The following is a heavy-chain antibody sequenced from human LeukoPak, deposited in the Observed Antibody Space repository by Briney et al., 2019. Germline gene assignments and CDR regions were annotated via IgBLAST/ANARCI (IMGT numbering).Heavy chain of an antibody. CDR2: INHSGST. CDR3: ARGGRIWSGFNWFDP. Sequence: SETLSLTCAVYGGSFSGYYWSWIRQPPGKGLEWIGEINHSGSTNYNPSLKSRVTISVDTSKNQFSLKLSSVTAADTAVYYCARGGRIWSGFNWFDPWGQGTLVTVCS. D-gene: IGHD3-3*01. CDR1: GGSFSGYY. J-gene: IGHJ5*02. V-gene: IGHV4-34*01.